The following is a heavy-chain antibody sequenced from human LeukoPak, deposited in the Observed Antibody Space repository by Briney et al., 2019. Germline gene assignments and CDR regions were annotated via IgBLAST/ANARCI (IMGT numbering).Heavy chain of an antibody. CDR2: ITHSWNT. D-gene: IGHD2-21*01. CDR3: ARINAPVATFDY. J-gene: IGHJ4*02. CDR1: GFSISSTYY. Sequence: SETLSLTCAVSGFSISSTYYGAWIRPTPGKGLEWIATITHSWNTYYISSLESRLTISLDTSKRHFSLRLTSVTAADTAVYYCARINAPVATFDYWGLGTLVAVSS. V-gene: IGHV4-38-2*01.